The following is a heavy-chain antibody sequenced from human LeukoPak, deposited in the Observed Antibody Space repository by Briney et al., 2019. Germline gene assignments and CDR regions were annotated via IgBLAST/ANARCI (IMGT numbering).Heavy chain of an antibody. V-gene: IGHV5-51*01. CDR3: ATTLGGWFDP. D-gene: IGHD2-15*01. J-gene: IGHJ5*02. CDR2: IYPGDSDT. CDR1: GYRFIRDW. Sequence: GESLKISCKTSGYRFIRDWIGWVRQMPGKGLEYMGIIYPGDSDTRYSPSFQGQVTISADKSISTAYLQWSSLKASDTAMYYCATTLGGWFDPWGQGTLVTVSS.